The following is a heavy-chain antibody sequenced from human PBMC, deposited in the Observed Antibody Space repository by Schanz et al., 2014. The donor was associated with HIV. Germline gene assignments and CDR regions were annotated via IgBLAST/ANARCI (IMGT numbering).Heavy chain of an antibody. CDR3: AKAGSLDYDNSGYYAT. J-gene: IGHJ4*02. CDR2: IIPIFGTA. D-gene: IGHD3-22*01. V-gene: IGHV1-69*01. CDR1: GGTVNRYA. Sequence: QVQLIQSGAEVKKPGSSVKVSCRASGGTVNRYAISWVRQAPGQGLEWMGGIIPIFGTANYAQKFQGRVTITADEFTSTAYMELSSLRSEDTDVYYCAKAGSLDYDNSGYYATWGQGTLVTVSS.